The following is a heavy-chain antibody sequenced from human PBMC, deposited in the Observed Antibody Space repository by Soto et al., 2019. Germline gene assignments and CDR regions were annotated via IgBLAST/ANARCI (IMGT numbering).Heavy chain of an antibody. D-gene: IGHD6-19*01. J-gene: IGHJ6*02. CDR2: ISSSSSYI. CDR3: ARDLTDYSSGWYYYYYYGTDV. Sequence: SGGSLRLSCAASGFTFSSYSMNWVRQAPGKGLEWVSSISSSSSYIYYADSVKGRFTISRDNAKNSLYLQMNSLRAEDTAVYYCARDLTDYSSGWYYYYYYGTDVWGQGTTVTVSS. V-gene: IGHV3-21*01. CDR1: GFTFSSYS.